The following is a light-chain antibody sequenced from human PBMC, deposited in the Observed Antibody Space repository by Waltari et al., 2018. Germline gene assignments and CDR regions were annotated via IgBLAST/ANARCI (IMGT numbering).Light chain of an antibody. CDR2: DVS. Sequence: QSALTQPASVSGSPGQSITISCTGTSSDVGAYNYVSWYQHHPDNAPKLILYDVSNRPSGVSHRFSGSKSGNTASLTISGLQAEDEAHYSCSSFTGSATWVFGGGTKLTVL. CDR3: SSFTGSATWV. J-gene: IGLJ3*02. V-gene: IGLV2-14*03. CDR1: SSDVGAYNY.